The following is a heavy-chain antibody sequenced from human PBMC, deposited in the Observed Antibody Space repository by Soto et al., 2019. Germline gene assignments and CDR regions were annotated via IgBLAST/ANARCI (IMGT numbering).Heavy chain of an antibody. J-gene: IGHJ6*02. CDR3: ARDPSPHRNVPWDV. Sequence: ASVKVSCKASGYSFAGYYIHWVRQAPGQGLEWMGWINPNSGGTNHAQKFQGRVTMTRDTSISTAYMELSRLRSDDTAVYYCARDPSPHRNVPWDVWGQGTTVTVSS. D-gene: IGHD2-2*01. CDR1: GYSFAGYY. CDR2: INPNSGGT. V-gene: IGHV1-2*02.